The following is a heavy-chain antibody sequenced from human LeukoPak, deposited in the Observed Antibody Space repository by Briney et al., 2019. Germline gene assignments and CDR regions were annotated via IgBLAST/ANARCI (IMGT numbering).Heavy chain of an antibody. CDR3: ATIRAYYDYVWGSYRYTDAFDI. J-gene: IGHJ3*02. D-gene: IGHD3-16*02. CDR2: IKQDGSEK. V-gene: IGHV3-7*01. CDR1: GFTFSSYW. Sequence: GGSLRLSCAASGFTFSSYWMSWVRQAPGKGLEWVANIKQDGSEKYYVDSVKGRFTISRGNAKNSLYLQMNSLRAEDTAVYYCATIRAYYDYVWGSYRYTDAFDIWGQGTMVTVSS.